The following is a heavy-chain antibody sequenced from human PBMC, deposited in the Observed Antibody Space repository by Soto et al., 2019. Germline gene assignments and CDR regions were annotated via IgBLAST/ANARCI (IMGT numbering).Heavy chain of an antibody. CDR3: ARVLSSWYGSSAFDI. J-gene: IGHJ3*02. V-gene: IGHV3-30-3*01. CDR1: GFTFSSYA. Sequence: GGSLRLSCAASGFTFSSYAMHWVRQAPGKGLEWVAVISYDGSNKYYADSVKGRFTISRDNSKNTLYLQMNSQRAEDTAVYYCARVLSSWYGSSAFDIWGQGTMVTVSS. CDR2: ISYDGSNK. D-gene: IGHD6-13*01.